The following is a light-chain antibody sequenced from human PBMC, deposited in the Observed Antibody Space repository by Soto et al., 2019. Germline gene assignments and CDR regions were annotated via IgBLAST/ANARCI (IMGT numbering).Light chain of an antibody. CDR1: QSVSRK. CDR3: QQYDKWPRT. CDR2: GAS. Sequence: EIVMTQSPATLSVSPGERATLSCRASQSVSRKLAWYQQTRGQAPSLLIYGASTRDTGVPARFSGSGSGTEFTLTISNLQAEDFAVYHRQQYDKWPRTFGQGTKVEI. V-gene: IGKV3-15*01. J-gene: IGKJ1*01.